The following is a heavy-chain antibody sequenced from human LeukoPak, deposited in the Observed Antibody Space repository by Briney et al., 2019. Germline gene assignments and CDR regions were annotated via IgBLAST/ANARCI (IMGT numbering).Heavy chain of an antibody. V-gene: IGHV3-30*03. CDR3: ARLLEPATGYYMDV. CDR1: GFTFSSYG. CDR2: ISYDGSNK. J-gene: IGHJ6*03. Sequence: GGSLRLSCAASGFTFSSYGMHWVRQAPGKGLEWVAVISYDGSNKYYADSVKGRFTISRDDSKNTLYLQMNSLRAEDTAVYYCARLLEPATGYYMDVWGKGTTVTISS. D-gene: IGHD5-24*01.